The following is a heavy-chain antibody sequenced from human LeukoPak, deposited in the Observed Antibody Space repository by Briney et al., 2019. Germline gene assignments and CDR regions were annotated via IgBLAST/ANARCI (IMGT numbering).Heavy chain of an antibody. CDR3: ARDEYSSSSPFDY. J-gene: IGHJ4*02. Sequence: PGGSLRLSCAASGFTFSSYWMSWVRQAPGKGLEWVANIKQDGSEKYYVDSAKGRFTISRDNAKNSLYLQMNSLRAEDTAVYYCARDEYSSSSPFDYWGQGTLVTVSS. CDR1: GFTFSSYW. D-gene: IGHD6-6*01. V-gene: IGHV3-7*01. CDR2: IKQDGSEK.